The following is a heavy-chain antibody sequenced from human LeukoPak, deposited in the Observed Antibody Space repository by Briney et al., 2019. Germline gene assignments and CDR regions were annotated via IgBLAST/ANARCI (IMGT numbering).Heavy chain of an antibody. D-gene: IGHD3-3*01. J-gene: IGHJ4*02. CDR1: GFTFSSYA. CDR3: AKDPITIFGVEPFDY. CDR2: ISGWGGST. Sequence: PGGSLRLSCAPSGFTFSSYAMRWVRQAPGRGGEWVSAISGWGGSTYYADSVGGRFTISRDNSKNTLYLQMNTLRADDTAVSYCAKDPITIFGVEPFDYWGQGTLVTVSS. V-gene: IGHV3-23*01.